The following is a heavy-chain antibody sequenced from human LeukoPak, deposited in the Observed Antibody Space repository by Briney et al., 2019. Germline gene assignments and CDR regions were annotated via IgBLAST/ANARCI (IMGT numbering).Heavy chain of an antibody. CDR3: ARDPYGDYSREGYYFDY. CDR2: IIPIFGTA. J-gene: IGHJ4*02. D-gene: IGHD4-17*01. Sequence: ASVKVSCKASGGTFSSYAISWVRQAPGQGLEWMGRIIPIFGTANYAQKLQGRVTITTDESTSTAYMELSSLRSEDTAVYYCARDPYGDYSREGYYFDYWGQGTLVTVSS. CDR1: GGTFSSYA. V-gene: IGHV1-69*05.